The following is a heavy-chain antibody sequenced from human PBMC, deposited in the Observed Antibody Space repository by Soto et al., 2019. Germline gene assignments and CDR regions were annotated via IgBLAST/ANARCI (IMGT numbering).Heavy chain of an antibody. Sequence: PGGSLRLSCAASGFTFSSYGMHWVRRAPGKGLEWVAVISYDGSNKYYADSVKGRFTISRDNSKNTLYLQMNSLRAEDTAVYYCAKDVRSLAIVGASGTISYWGQGTLVTVSS. V-gene: IGHV3-30*18. CDR1: GFTFSSYG. CDR2: ISYDGSNK. J-gene: IGHJ4*02. D-gene: IGHD1-26*01. CDR3: AKDVRSLAIVGASGTISY.